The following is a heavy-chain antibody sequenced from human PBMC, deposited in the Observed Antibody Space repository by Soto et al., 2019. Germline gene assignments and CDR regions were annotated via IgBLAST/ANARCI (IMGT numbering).Heavy chain of an antibody. J-gene: IGHJ4*02. CDR2: INANSGGT. Sequence: QVQLVQSGAEVKKPGASVKVSCKASGYTFTGYYMHWVRQAPGQGLEWMGWINANSGGTNYAHKFQGWVTMTRDTSISVAYMELSRVRSEDTAVYYCARDTGYSSSWYDPPVVMGFDYWGQGTLVTVSS. V-gene: IGHV1-2*04. D-gene: IGHD6-13*01. CDR1: GYTFTGYY. CDR3: ARDTGYSSSWYDPPVVMGFDY.